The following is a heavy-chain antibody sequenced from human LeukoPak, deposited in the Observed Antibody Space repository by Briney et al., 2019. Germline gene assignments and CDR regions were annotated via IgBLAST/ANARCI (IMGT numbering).Heavy chain of an antibody. CDR2: IRYDGSNK. CDR3: AKHQVAEQLARNWFDP. CDR1: GFTFSSYA. V-gene: IGHV3-30*02. D-gene: IGHD6-6*01. J-gene: IGHJ5*02. Sequence: PGRSLRLSCAASGFTFSSYAMHWVRQAPGKGLEWVAFIRYDGSNKYYADSVKGRFTISRDNCKNTLYLQMNSLGAEDTAVYYCAKHQVAEQLARNWFDPWGQGTLVTVSS.